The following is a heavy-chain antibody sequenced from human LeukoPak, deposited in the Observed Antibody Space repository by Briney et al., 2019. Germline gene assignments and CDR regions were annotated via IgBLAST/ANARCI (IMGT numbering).Heavy chain of an antibody. CDR2: ITTDGGRT. V-gene: IGHV3-64*01. Sequence: PGGSLRLSCVASGFTFSSFRTHWVRQAPGKGLEYVSAITTDGGRTFYVNSVEGRFTVSRDNSKNTLYLQMGGLRTEDTAVYYRAREPAFGDLDYWGQGTLVTVSS. CDR1: GFTFSSFR. D-gene: IGHD4-17*01. CDR3: AREPAFGDLDY. J-gene: IGHJ4*02.